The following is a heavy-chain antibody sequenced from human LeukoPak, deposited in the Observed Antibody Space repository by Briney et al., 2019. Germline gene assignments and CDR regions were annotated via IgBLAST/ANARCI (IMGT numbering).Heavy chain of an antibody. CDR2: INSNSGGT. CDR3: AREFRYYYFDY. D-gene: IGHD3-9*01. Sequence: RASVKVSCKASGYTFTGYYMHWVRQAPGQVLEWMGWINSNSGGTNYAQKFQGRITMTRDTSISTAYMELSRLRSDDTAVYYCAREFRYYYFDYWGQGTLVTVSS. CDR1: GYTFTGYY. J-gene: IGHJ4*02. V-gene: IGHV1-2*02.